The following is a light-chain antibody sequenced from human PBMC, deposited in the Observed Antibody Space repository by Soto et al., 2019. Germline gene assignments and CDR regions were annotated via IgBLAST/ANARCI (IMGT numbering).Light chain of an antibody. V-gene: IGKV1-17*01. CDR1: QGIRND. J-gene: IGKJ1*01. Sequence: DIQMTQSPSSLSASVGDRVTITCRASQGIRNDLGWYQQKPGKAPKCLIYDVSSLRSGVPSRFSGSGSGTEFILTITSLQSEDSAVYYCQEYNTWPWTFGQGTKVDIK. CDR2: DVS. CDR3: QEYNTWPWT.